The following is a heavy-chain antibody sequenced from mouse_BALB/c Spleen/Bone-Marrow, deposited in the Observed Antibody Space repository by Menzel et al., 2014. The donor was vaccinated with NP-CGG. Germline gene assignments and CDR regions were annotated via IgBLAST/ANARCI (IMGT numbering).Heavy chain of an antibody. Sequence: EVKLVESGGGLVSPGGSLKLSCAASGFTFSNCAMSWVRQTPEKRLEWVATVSSGGSFTYYPDSVKGRFTISRDSAKNTLYLQMSSLRSEDTAMYYCARHGDNYVFDYWGQGTTLTVSS. CDR3: ARHGDNYVFDY. CDR2: VSSGGSFT. J-gene: IGHJ2*01. CDR1: GFTFSNCA. D-gene: IGHD1-3*01. V-gene: IGHV5-9-3*01.